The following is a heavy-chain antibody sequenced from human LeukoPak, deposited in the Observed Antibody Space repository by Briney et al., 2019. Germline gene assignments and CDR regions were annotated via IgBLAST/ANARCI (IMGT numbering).Heavy chain of an antibody. CDR1: GFTFSNYG. D-gene: IGHD2-2*01. J-gene: IGHJ5*02. V-gene: IGHV3-9*01. CDR3: AKVGGYCSSTSCYRGGWFDP. CDR2: ISWNSGSI. Sequence: GASLRLSCAASGFTFSNYGMSWVRQAPGKGLEWVSGISWNSGSIGYADSVKGRFTISRDNAKNSLYLQMNSLRAEDTALYYCAKVGGYCSSTSCYRGGWFDPWGQGTLVTVSS.